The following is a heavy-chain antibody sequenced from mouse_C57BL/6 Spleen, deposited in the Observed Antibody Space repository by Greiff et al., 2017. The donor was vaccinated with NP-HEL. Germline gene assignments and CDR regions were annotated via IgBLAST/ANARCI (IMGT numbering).Heavy chain of an antibody. Sequence: EVHLVESGGGLVKPGGSLKLSCAASGFTFSDYGMHWVRQAPEKGLEWVAYISSGSSTIYYADTVKGRFTISRDNAKNTLFLQMTSLRSEDTAMYYCARPNYDYDAKAMDYWGQGTSVTVSS. D-gene: IGHD2-4*01. J-gene: IGHJ4*01. CDR1: GFTFSDYG. CDR3: ARPNYDYDAKAMDY. CDR2: ISSGSSTI. V-gene: IGHV5-17*01.